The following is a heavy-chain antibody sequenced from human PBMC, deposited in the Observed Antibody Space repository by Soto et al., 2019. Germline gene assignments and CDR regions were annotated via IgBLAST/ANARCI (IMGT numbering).Heavy chain of an antibody. CDR2: IYYSGST. D-gene: IGHD6-13*01. J-gene: IGHJ5*02. CDR1: GGSISSYY. Sequence: SETLSLTCTVSGGSISSYYWSWIRQPPGKGLEWIGYIYYSGSTNYNPSLKSRVTISVDTSKNQFSLKLSSVTAADTAVYYCARYGRARRWYGRWFDPWGQGTLVTVSS. V-gene: IGHV4-59*08. CDR3: ARYGRARRWYGRWFDP.